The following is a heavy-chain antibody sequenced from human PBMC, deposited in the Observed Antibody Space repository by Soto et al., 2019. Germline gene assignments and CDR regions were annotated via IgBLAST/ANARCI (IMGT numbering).Heavy chain of an antibody. CDR1: GFTFSSYG. CDR2: ISYDGSNK. Sequence: PGGSLRLSCAASGFTFSSYGMHWVRQAPGKGLEWVAVISYDGSNKYYADFVKGRFTISRDNSKNTLYLQMNSRRAEDTAVYYCATRARMPKFDYWGQGTLVTVSS. J-gene: IGHJ4*02. D-gene: IGHD2-2*01. V-gene: IGHV3-30*03. CDR3: ATRARMPKFDY.